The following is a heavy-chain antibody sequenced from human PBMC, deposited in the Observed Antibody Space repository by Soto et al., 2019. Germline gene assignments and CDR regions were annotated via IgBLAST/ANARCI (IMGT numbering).Heavy chain of an antibody. CDR2: IYFSGTT. Sequence: SETLSLTCTVSGGSISSYYWSWIRQPPGKGLEWIAYIYFSGTTNYNPSLKSRVTISVDTSKNQFSLKLSSVTAADTAIYYCARSIAAAGTTLFDSWGQGALVTVSS. J-gene: IGHJ4*02. CDR3: ARSIAAAGTTLFDS. CDR1: GGSISSYY. V-gene: IGHV4-59*01. D-gene: IGHD6-13*01.